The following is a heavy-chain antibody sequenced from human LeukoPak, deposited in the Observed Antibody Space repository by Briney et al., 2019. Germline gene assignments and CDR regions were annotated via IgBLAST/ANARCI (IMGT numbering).Heavy chain of an antibody. CDR2: IKQDGSER. D-gene: IGHD2-15*01. CDR3: ARGPSGGNGFSY. J-gene: IGHJ4*02. V-gene: IGHV3-7*04. CDR1: GFTFSSYW. Sequence: GGSLRLSCAASGFTFSSYWMSWVRQAPGKGLEWVANIKQDGSERYYEDSVKGRFTIPRDNAKNSLYLQMNSLRAVDTAVYYCARGPSGGNGFSYWGLGTLVAVSS.